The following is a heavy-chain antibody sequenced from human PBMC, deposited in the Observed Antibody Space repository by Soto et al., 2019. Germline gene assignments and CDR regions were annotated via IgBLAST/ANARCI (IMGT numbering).Heavy chain of an antibody. CDR3: AGTTSPQWLYMDV. CDR1: GDSVSSNSAA. D-gene: IGHD6-19*01. CDR2: TYYRSRWYN. J-gene: IGHJ6*03. V-gene: IGHV6-1*01. Sequence: PSQTLSLTCAISGDSVSSNSAAWNWIRLSPSRGLEWLARTYYRSRWYNDYAVAVRSRITVNADSSKNQFSLQLTSVTPDDTAIYYCAGTTSPQWLYMDVWGRGTPATVSS.